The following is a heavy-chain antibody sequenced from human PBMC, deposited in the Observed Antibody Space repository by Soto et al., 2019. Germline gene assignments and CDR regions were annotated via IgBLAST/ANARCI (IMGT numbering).Heavy chain of an antibody. J-gene: IGHJ4*02. D-gene: IGHD2-2*02. V-gene: IGHV4-34*01. CDR3: ARGRGVVVPAAIRVFDY. Sequence: LSLTCAVYGGSFSGYYWSWIRQPPGKGLEWIGEINHSGSTNYNPSLKSRVTISVDTSKNQFSLKLSSVTAADTAVYYCARGRGVVVPAAIRVFDYWGQGTLVTVSS. CDR1: GGSFSGYY. CDR2: INHSGST.